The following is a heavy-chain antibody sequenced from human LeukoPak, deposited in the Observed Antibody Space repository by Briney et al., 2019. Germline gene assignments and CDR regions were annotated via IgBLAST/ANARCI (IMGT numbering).Heavy chain of an antibody. Sequence: GGSLRLSCAASGFTLSSFAMSWVRQAPGKGLEWVSAISGSGGSTYYADSVKGRFTISRDNSKNTLYLQMNSLRAEDTAVYYCAKWGIVVVPAPYGMDVWGQGTTVTVSS. CDR3: AKWGIVVVPAPYGMDV. J-gene: IGHJ6*02. D-gene: IGHD2-2*01. CDR2: ISGSGGST. CDR1: GFTLSSFA. V-gene: IGHV3-23*01.